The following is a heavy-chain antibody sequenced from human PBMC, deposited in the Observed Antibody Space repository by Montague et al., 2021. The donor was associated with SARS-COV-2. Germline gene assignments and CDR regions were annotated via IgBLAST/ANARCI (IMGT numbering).Heavy chain of an antibody. CDR1: GGSLGGDH. CDR3: ARGPVGVAARLRYYFDQ. Sequence: SETLSLTCAVYGGSLGGDHWSWIRQPPGEGLEWIGEVNHSGHTXXXMSXXXRVTMSVDTSKSQFSLKVRSVTAADTAVYYCARGPVGVAARLRYYFDQWGQGTLVTVSS. J-gene: IGHJ4*02. D-gene: IGHD6-6*01. CDR2: VNHSGHT. V-gene: IGHV4-34*01.